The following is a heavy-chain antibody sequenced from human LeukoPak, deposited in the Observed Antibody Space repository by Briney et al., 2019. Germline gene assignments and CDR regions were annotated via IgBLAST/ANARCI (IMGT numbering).Heavy chain of an antibody. CDR1: GFTFSSYA. Sequence: GGSLRLSCAASGFTFSSYAMSWVRQAPGKGLEWVGRIRSKTDGGTTDYAAPVKGRFTISRDDSKNTLYLQMNSLKTEDTAVYYCTTIAAAGYLDDWGQGTLVTVPS. D-gene: IGHD6-13*01. J-gene: IGHJ4*02. CDR3: TTIAAAGYLDD. CDR2: IRSKTDGGTT. V-gene: IGHV3-15*01.